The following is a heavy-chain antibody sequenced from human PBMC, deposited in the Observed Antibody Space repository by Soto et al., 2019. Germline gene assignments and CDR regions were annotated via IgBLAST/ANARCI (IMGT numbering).Heavy chain of an antibody. V-gene: IGHV1-69*04. CDR2: IIPLLGIA. CDR1: GGTFSSYP. Sequence: QVQLVQSGAEVKKPGSSVKVSCKASGGTFSSYPISWVRQAPGQGLEWMGRIIPLLGIANYAQKFQGRVTITADKSTSTAYMELRSLRSEDTAVYYCAREGSGNASRDAFDIWGQGTMVTVSS. D-gene: IGHD1-1*01. J-gene: IGHJ3*02. CDR3: AREGSGNASRDAFDI.